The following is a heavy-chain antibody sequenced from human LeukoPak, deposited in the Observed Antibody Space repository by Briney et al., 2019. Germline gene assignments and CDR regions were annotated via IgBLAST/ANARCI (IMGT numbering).Heavy chain of an antibody. CDR3: ASNYVWASYRPFDY. CDR1: GGTFSSYA. CDR2: IIPIFGTA. Sequence: ASVKVSCKASGGTFSSYAISWVRQAPGQGLEWMGGIIPIFGTANYAQKFQGRVTITTDESTSTAYMELSSLRSEDTAVYYCASNYVWASYRPFDYWGPGTLVTVSS. V-gene: IGHV1-69*05. D-gene: IGHD3-16*02. J-gene: IGHJ4*02.